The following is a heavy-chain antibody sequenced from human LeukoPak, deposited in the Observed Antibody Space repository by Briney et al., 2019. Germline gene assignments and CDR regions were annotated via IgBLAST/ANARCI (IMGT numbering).Heavy chain of an antibody. D-gene: IGHD3-3*01. V-gene: IGHV4-61*02. CDR3: ARELYDFWSGYYYGPSYNWFDP. J-gene: IGHJ5*02. Sequence: SQTLSLTCTVSGGSISSGSYYWSWIRQPAGKGLEWVGRIYTGGSTNYNPSLKSRVTISVDTSKNQFSLKLSSVTAADTAVYYCARELYDFWSGYYYGPSYNWFDPWGQGTLVTVSS. CDR1: GGSISSGSYY. CDR2: IYTGGST.